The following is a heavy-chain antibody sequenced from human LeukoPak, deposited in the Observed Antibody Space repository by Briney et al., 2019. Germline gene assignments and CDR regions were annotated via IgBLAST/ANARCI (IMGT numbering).Heavy chain of an antibody. CDR3: ARAGGVDTAMDANFDY. Sequence: TSETLSLTCTVSGGSISNHYWTWIRQPPGKGLEWIGYIYYNGGTNYNPSLRSRVTISVDTSKNHFSLRLSSVTAADTAMYYCARAGGVDTAMDANFDYWGQGTLVTVSS. CDR2: IYYNGGT. J-gene: IGHJ4*02. V-gene: IGHV4-59*11. D-gene: IGHD5-18*01. CDR1: GGSISNHY.